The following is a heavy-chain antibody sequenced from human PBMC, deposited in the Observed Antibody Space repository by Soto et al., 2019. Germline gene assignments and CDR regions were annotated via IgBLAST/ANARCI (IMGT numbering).Heavy chain of an antibody. D-gene: IGHD3-9*01. CDR2: ISAYNGNT. Sequence: GASVKVSCKTSGYTFTSYGISWVRQAPGQGLEWMGWISAYNGNTNYAQKLQGRVTMTTDTSTSTAYMELRSLRSDDTAVYYCARGTDLLRYFDWLFRNRENELWFDPWGQGTLVTVSS. CDR1: GYTFTSYG. J-gene: IGHJ5*02. V-gene: IGHV1-18*01. CDR3: ARGTDLLRYFDWLFRNRENELWFDP.